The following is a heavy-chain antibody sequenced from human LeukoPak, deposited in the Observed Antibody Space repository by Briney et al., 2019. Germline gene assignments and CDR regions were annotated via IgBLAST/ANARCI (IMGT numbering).Heavy chain of an antibody. J-gene: IGHJ5*02. V-gene: IGHV4-39*07. CDR3: ARSEYSSPFDP. CDR1: GGSISSSSYY. Sequence: SETLSLTCTVSGGSISSSSYYWSWIRQPPGKGLEWIGEINHSGSTNYNPSLKSRVTISVDTSKNQFSLKLSSVTAADTAVYYCARSEYSSPFDPWGQGTLVTVSS. CDR2: INHSGST. D-gene: IGHD6-6*01.